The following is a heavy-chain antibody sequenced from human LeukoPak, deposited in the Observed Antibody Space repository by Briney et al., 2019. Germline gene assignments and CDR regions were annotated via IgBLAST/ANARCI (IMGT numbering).Heavy chain of an antibody. J-gene: IGHJ4*02. D-gene: IGHD1-26*01. Sequence: GGSLRLSCGASGFTVSSNYMNWVRQAPGRGLEWVSVIYSGGSTYYADSVKGRFTISRDISKNTLYLQMNSLRAEDTALYFCAKKAQYNGNYPLDYWGQGTLVTVSS. CDR1: GFTVSSNY. CDR2: IYSGGST. V-gene: IGHV3-53*01. CDR3: AKKAQYNGNYPLDY.